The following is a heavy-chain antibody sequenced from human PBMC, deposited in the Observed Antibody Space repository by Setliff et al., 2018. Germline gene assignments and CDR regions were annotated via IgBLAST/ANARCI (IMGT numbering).Heavy chain of an antibody. J-gene: IGHJ5*02. Sequence: PSETLSLTCAVSGFSISSGYYWGWIRQSPGKGLEWIVNIHHSGKAYYNPSLKSRVTMSVDTSKNHVSLKLSSVTAADTAVYYCARAHTWSLPNDNSGYPGWFDPWGQGTLVTVSS. CDR1: GFSISSGYY. V-gene: IGHV4-38-2*01. D-gene: IGHD3-22*01. CDR3: ARAHTWSLPNDNSGYPGWFDP. CDR2: IHHSGKA.